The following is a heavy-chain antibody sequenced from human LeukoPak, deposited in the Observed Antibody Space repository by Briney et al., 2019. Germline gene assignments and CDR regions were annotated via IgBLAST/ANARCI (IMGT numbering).Heavy chain of an antibody. J-gene: IGHJ4*02. CDR3: AKETDSSGWYPYFDY. CDR2: ISGSGGRT. V-gene: IGHV3-23*01. D-gene: IGHD6-19*01. CDR1: GFTFSSYA. Sequence: PGGSLTLSCVPSGFTFSSYAMSWVRQAAGKGLEWVSGISGSGGRTYYADSVTGRFTISRDNCKNTLFLQMNGLLAEHPAIYYCAKETDSSGWYPYFDYWGQGTLVTLPS.